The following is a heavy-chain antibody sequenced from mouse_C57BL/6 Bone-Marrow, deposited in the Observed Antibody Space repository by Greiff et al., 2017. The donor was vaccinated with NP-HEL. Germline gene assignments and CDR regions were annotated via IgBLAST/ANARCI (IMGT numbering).Heavy chain of an antibody. V-gene: IGHV1-64*01. Sequence: QVQLQQPGAELVKPGASVKLSCKASGYTFTSYWMHWVKQRPGQGLEWIGMIHPNSGSTNYNEKFKSKATLTVDKSSSTAYMQLSSLTSEDSAFYYRARYDGYYNFDYWGQGTTLTVSS. D-gene: IGHD2-3*01. CDR2: IHPNSGST. CDR3: ARYDGYYNFDY. CDR1: GYTFTSYW. J-gene: IGHJ2*01.